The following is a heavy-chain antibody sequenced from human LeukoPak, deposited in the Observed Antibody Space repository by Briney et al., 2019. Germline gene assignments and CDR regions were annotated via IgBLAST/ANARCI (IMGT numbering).Heavy chain of an antibody. D-gene: IGHD2-2*01. J-gene: IGHJ6*03. CDR2: TSANNRNT. Sequence: ASVKVSCKASGYTYLSHGFSWVRQAPGQGLEWMGWTSANNRNTNYAQRLQGRVTMTTDTSTNTAYMELRTLRSDDKGVYYCARRQAVVYSSLYYYYMDVWGKGTTIIVSS. CDR3: ARRQAVVYSSLYYYYMDV. V-gene: IGHV1-18*01. CDR1: GYTYLSHG.